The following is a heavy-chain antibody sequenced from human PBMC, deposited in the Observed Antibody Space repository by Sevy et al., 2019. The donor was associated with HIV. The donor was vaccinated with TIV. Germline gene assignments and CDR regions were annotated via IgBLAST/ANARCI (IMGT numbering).Heavy chain of an antibody. CDR3: ARGHYSDSSASVYYYYGMDV. D-gene: IGHD3-22*01. J-gene: IGHJ6*02. CDR2: ISSAHSAT. V-gene: IGHV3-11*01. Sequence: GGSLRLSCEASGFTFSDYYMSWIRQAPGKGLEWISYISSAHSATHYADSVKGRFAISRDNAKKSLYLQMNSLKAEDTAVYFCARGHYSDSSASVYYYYGMDVWGQGTTVTVSS. CDR1: GFTFSDYY.